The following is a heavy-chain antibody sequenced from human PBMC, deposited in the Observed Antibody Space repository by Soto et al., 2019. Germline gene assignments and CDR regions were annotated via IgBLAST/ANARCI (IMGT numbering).Heavy chain of an antibody. V-gene: IGHV3-23*01. Sequence: PGGSLRLSCVASGVILNDYGMSWVRQAPGKGLEWVAGITDTGGRTFYADSPKGRFTVSRARHTFYLHMGRPRAEDTAIYYSAKSPGVATPGYPIFYFDFWGQGALVTVSS. D-gene: IGHD6-13*01. CDR2: ITDTGGRT. J-gene: IGHJ4*02. CDR3: AKSPGVATPGYPIFYFDF. CDR1: GVILNDYG.